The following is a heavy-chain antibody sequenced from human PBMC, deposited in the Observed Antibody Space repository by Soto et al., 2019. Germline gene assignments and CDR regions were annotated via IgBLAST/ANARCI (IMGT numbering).Heavy chain of an antibody. CDR3: ARGLVFPRRTYYDYVGGSYRYAFDI. V-gene: IGHV4-34*01. Sequence: PSETLSLTCAVYGGSFSGYCWSWIRQTPGEGLEWVGDINHSGSTNYNPSLKSRVTISVDTSKNQFSLKLSSVTAADTAVYYCARGLVFPRRTYYDYVGGSYRYAFDIWGQGTMVTVS. CDR2: INHSGST. J-gene: IGHJ3*02. CDR1: GGSFSGYC. D-gene: IGHD3-16*02.